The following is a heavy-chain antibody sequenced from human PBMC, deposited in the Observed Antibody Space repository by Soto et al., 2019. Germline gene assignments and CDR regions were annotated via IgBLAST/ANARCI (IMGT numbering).Heavy chain of an antibody. CDR2: IWYDGSKE. CDR3: AREATSRPYYYNTMDV. D-gene: IGHD1-26*01. V-gene: IGHV3-33*01. J-gene: IGHJ6*02. Sequence: QVQVVESGGGVVQAGRSLRLSCAASGFSLSSHGMHWVRQAPGKGLEWVAVIWYDGSKEYYADSVKGRFTISRDNSKNTLYLQMNSLRAEDTAVYYCAREATSRPYYYNTMDVWGQGTTVTVSS. CDR1: GFSLSSHG.